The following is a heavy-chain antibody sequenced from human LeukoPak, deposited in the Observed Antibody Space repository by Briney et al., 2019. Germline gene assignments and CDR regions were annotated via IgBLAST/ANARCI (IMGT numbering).Heavy chain of an antibody. Sequence: PGGSLRLSCAVSGFTFTDYAMSWVRQAPGVGLEWVSAISGSGGSTYYADSVKGRFTISRDNSKNTLYLQMNSLRAEDTAVYYCAKVNPADRSYFDFWSGYLPVNWFDPWGQGTLVTVSS. CDR3: AKVNPADRSYFDFWSGYLPVNWFDP. CDR2: ISGSGGST. CDR1: GFTFTDYA. V-gene: IGHV3-23*01. D-gene: IGHD3-3*01. J-gene: IGHJ5*02.